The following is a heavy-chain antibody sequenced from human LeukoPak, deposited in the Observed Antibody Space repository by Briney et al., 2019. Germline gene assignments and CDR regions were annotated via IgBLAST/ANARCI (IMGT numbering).Heavy chain of an antibody. D-gene: IGHD2-15*01. J-gene: IGHJ5*02. CDR3: ARDARGYCSGGSCYSRGFDP. V-gene: IGHV1-8*01. Sequence: ASVKVSCKASGYTFTSYDINWERQATGQGLEWMGWMNPNSGNTGYAQKFQGRVTMTRNTSISTAYMELSSLRSEDTAVYYCARDARGYCSGGSCYSRGFDPWGQGTLVTVSS. CDR1: GYTFTSYD. CDR2: MNPNSGNT.